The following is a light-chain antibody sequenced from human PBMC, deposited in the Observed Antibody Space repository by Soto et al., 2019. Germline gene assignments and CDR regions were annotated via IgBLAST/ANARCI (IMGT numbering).Light chain of an antibody. CDR3: QHYSNWPPWT. CDR2: GAS. Sequence: EIVMTQSPATLSVSPGERATLSCRTSQSVSTNLAWYQQKPGKAPRLLIYGASTRSNGIPARFSGSGSGTEFTLTISSLQYQDFAIYYCQHYSNWPPWTFGQGTKVEVK. V-gene: IGKV3-15*01. J-gene: IGKJ1*01. CDR1: QSVSTN.